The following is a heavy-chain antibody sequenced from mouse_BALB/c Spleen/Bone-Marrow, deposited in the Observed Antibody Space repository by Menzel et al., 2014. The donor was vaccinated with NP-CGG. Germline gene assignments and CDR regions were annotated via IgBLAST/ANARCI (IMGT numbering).Heavy chain of an antibody. Sequence: VHLQQSGAELVKPGASVKLSCKASGYTFTSYYMYWVKQRPGQGLEWFGEINPSNGGTNFNEKFKNKATLTVDKSSSTAYMQLSSLTSEDSAVYYCSRGRRDALDYWGQGTPVTVSS. CDR2: INPSNGGT. V-gene: IGHV1S16*01. J-gene: IGHJ4*01. CDR1: GYTFTSYY. CDR3: SRGRRDALDY.